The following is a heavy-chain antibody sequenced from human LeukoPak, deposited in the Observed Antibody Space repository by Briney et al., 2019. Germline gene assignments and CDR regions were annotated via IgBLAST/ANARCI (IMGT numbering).Heavy chain of an antibody. CDR3: TTSFSGYYHCGSDCLRPFPDY. Sequence: GGSLRLSCAASGFTFSNAWMSWVRQAPGKGLEWVGRIKSKTDGGTTDYAAPVKGRFTISRDDSKNTLYLQMNSLKTEDTAVYYCTTSFSGYYHCGSDCLRPFPDYWGQGTLVTVSS. V-gene: IGHV3-15*01. D-gene: IGHD2-21*02. J-gene: IGHJ4*02. CDR1: GFTFSNAW. CDR2: IKSKTDGGTT.